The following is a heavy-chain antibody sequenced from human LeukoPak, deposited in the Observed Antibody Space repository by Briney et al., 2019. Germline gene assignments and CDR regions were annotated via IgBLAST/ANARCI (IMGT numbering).Heavy chain of an antibody. J-gene: IGHJ4*02. D-gene: IGHD5-24*01. Sequence: ASVKVSCKASGYTFTSYDINWVRQATGQGLEWMGWMNPNSGNTGYAQKFQGRVTMTRDMSTSTVYTELSSLRSEDTAVYYCARDQLEDGYNYIYFDYWGQGTLVTVSS. CDR2: MNPNSGNT. CDR3: ARDQLEDGYNYIYFDY. V-gene: IGHV1-8*01. CDR1: GYTFTSYD.